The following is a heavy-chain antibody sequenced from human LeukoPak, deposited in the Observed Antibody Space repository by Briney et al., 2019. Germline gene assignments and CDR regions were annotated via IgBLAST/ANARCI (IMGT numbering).Heavy chain of an antibody. CDR2: IYYSGST. CDR1: GGSISSGGYY. CDR3: ARGPGATRRNWFDP. J-gene: IGHJ5*02. Sequence: SQTLSLTCTVSGGSISSGGYYWSWIRQHPGKGLGWIGYIYYSGSTYYNPSLKSRVTISVDTSKNQFSLKLSSVTAADTAVYYCARGPGATRRNWFDPWGQGTLVTVSS. V-gene: IGHV4-31*03.